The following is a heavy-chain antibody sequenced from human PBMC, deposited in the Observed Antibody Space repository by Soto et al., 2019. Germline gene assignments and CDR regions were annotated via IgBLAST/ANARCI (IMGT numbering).Heavy chain of an antibody. CDR2: INSDGSST. J-gene: IGHJ4*02. D-gene: IGHD2-2*02. CDR3: ATHTPNN. CDR1: GFTFSSYW. V-gene: IGHV3-74*01. Sequence: EVQLVESGGGLVQPGGSLRLSCAASGFTFSSYWMHWVRQAPGKGLVWVSRINSDGSSTYYADSVKGRFPISRDNATNTLDLQMNRLRAEYTAVYYCATHTPNNWGQGALVTVSS.